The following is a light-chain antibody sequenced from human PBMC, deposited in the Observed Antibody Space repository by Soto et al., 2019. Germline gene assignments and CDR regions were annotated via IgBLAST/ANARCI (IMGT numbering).Light chain of an antibody. V-gene: IGKV1-27*01. CDR1: QGISIY. Sequence: DIQMTQSPSSLSASVGDRVTLTCRASQGISIYLAWYQQKPGIVPKLLIYAASTLQSGVPSRFSGSGSGTDFTLTISSLQPEDVATYYCQKYNSAPLTFGGGTKVEIK. J-gene: IGKJ4*01. CDR3: QKYNSAPLT. CDR2: AAS.